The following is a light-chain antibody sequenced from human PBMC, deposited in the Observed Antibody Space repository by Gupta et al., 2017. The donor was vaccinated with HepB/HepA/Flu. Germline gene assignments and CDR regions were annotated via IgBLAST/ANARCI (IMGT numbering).Light chain of an antibody. CDR1: QDISTY. V-gene: IGKV1-9*01. CDR2: AAS. CDR3: QQLNSYPLFT. J-gene: IGKJ3*01. Sequence: DIQLTQSPSFLSASVGDRVTITCRASQDISTYLVWYQQKPGKAPKLLIYAASTLQSGVPSRFSGSGSGTEFTLTISSLQPEDFATYYCQQLNSYPLFTFGPGTKVDIK.